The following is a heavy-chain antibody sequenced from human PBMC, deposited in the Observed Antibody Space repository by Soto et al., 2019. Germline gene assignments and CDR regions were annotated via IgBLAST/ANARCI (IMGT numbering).Heavy chain of an antibody. CDR3: ARPIPPHYAMDV. V-gene: IGHV3-74*01. Sequence: EVQLVESGGGLVQPGGSLRLSCAASGFTFSNYWMHWVRQVPGKGLVWVSRIHGDGTNTNYADSVKARFTISRDNVKNTAYLHINSLRAEDTAVYSFARPIPPHYAMDVWCQGTPVIFSS. CDR2: IHGDGTNT. J-gene: IGHJ6*02. CDR1: GFTFSNYW.